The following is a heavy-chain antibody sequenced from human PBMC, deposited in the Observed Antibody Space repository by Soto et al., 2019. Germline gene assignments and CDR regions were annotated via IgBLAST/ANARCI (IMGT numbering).Heavy chain of an antibody. CDR3: ARDSTYLRDSSGYYAFDI. CDR2: ISAYNGNT. V-gene: IGHV1-18*01. CDR1: GYTFTSYG. D-gene: IGHD3-22*01. J-gene: IGHJ3*02. Sequence: ASVKVSCKASGYTFTSYGISWVRQAPGQGLEWMGWISAYNGNTNYAQKLQGRVTMTTDTSTSTAYMELRSLRSDDTAVYYCARDSTYLRDSSGYYAFDIWGQGTMVTVSS.